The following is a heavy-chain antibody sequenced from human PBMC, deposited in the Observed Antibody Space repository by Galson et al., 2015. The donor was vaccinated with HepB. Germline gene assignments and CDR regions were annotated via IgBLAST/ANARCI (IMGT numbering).Heavy chain of an antibody. CDR3: ASQLSGSFFS. V-gene: IGHV3-23*01. Sequence: SLRLSCAASGFTFTNYPMSWVRQAPGKGLDWVSSISGSADSTFYAGSVRGRFTISRDNFKNTLYLQMNSLRAEDTAVYYCASQLSGSFFSWGQGTLVTVSS. CDR2: ISGSADST. D-gene: IGHD1-26*01. J-gene: IGHJ5*02. CDR1: GFTFTNYP.